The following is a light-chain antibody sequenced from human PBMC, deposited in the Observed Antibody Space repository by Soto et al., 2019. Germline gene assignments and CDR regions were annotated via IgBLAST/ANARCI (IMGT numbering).Light chain of an antibody. V-gene: IGLV2-23*02. CDR3: CSYGGSRAV. J-gene: IGLJ7*01. CDR2: EVT. CDR1: SIDVGSHNR. Sequence: QSALTQPASVSGSPGQSITISCTGTSIDVGSHNRVSWYQQHPGQAPKLMIYEVTKRPLGVSTRFSASKSGNTASLTISGLQAEDEADYYCCSYGGSRAVFGGGTQLTVL.